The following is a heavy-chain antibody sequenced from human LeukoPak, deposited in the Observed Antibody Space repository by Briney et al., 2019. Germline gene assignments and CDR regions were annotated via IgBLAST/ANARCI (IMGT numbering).Heavy chain of an antibody. V-gene: IGHV3-23*01. CDR1: GFTFSSYA. J-gene: IGHJ4*02. Sequence: GGSLRLSCAASGFTFSSYAMSWVRQAPGKGLEWVSAISGSGGSTYYADSVKGRFTISRDNSKNTLYLQMNSLRAEDTAVYYCAKDRIYSNYLYYFDYWGQGTLVTVSS. CDR3: AKDRIYSNYLYYFDY. CDR2: ISGSGGST. D-gene: IGHD4-11*01.